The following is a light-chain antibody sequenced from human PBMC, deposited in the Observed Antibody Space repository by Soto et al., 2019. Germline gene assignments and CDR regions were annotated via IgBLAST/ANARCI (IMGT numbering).Light chain of an antibody. CDR3: LWHNSYPVT. CDR2: AAS. V-gene: IGKV1-17*03. Sequence: DSQMTQSPSAMSASVGDRVTITSRTSQGISNYLAWFQQKPGKVPKCLIYAASSLQSGVPSRFSGNGSGTEYTLTISSLQPEDFATYYRLWHNSYPVTFGQGTKVVIK. CDR1: QGISNY. J-gene: IGKJ1*01.